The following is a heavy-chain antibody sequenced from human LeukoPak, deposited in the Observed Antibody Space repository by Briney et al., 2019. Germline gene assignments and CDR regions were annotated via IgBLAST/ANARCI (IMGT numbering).Heavy chain of an antibody. D-gene: IGHD6-19*01. CDR3: AKYGNSGWVIDN. CDR2: IYYTGGT. J-gene: IGHJ4*02. CDR1: GGSIGSNY. V-gene: IGHV4-59*08. Sequence: PSETLSLTCTVSGGSIGSNYWTWIRQPPGKGLEYIGYIYYTGGTNYNPSLKSRVTISVDTSKNQFSLKLSSVAAADTAVYFCAKYGNSGWVIDNWGQGTLVTVSS.